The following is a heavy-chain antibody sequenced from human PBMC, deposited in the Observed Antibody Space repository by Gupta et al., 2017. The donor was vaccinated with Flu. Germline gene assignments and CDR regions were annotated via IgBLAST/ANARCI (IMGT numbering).Heavy chain of an antibody. D-gene: IGHD3-10*01. V-gene: IGHV4-38-2*01. J-gene: IGHJ4*02. Sequence: QVQLQESGPRLVKPSETLSLTCAGSGYYISSGSYWCWVRQPPGKGLDWIGNIYHGGNTYYNPSLKSRVTICIDTSRDQFSLKLTSVTAADTAMYYCARGPVAVRGVIPRRFDYWGQGTLVTVSS. CDR2: IYHGGNT. CDR1: GYYISSGSY. CDR3: ARGPVAVRGVIPRRFDY.